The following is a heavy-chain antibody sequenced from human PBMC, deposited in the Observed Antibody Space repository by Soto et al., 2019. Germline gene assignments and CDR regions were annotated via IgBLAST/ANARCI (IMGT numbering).Heavy chain of an antibody. CDR3: ARDGSGSYYANLDF. V-gene: IGHV3-21*01. CDR2: SSSSDTYK. D-gene: IGHD3-10*01. CDR1: GFTLSSYS. Sequence: EVQLVESGGGPVKPGGSLRLSCAVSGFTLSSYSMNWVRQAPGKGLEWVSSSSSSDTYKYYADSVKSRFTISRDNAKNSLYLQMNSLRAEDTAVYYCARDGSGSYYANLDFWGQGTLVTVSS. J-gene: IGHJ4*02.